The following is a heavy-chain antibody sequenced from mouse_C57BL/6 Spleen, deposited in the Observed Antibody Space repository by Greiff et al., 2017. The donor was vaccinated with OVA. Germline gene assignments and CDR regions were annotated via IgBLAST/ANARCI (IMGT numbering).Heavy chain of an antibody. V-gene: IGHV1-80*01. CDR2: IYPGDGDT. D-gene: IGHD2-2*01. CDR3: ARSGDGYDEGFAY. Sequence: QVQLQQSGAELVKPGASVKISCKASGYAFSSYWMNWVKQRPGKGLEWIGQIYPGDGDTNYNGKFKGKATLTADKSSSTAYMQLSSLTSEDSAVYFCARSGDGYDEGFAYWGQGTLVTVSA. J-gene: IGHJ3*01. CDR1: GYAFSSYW.